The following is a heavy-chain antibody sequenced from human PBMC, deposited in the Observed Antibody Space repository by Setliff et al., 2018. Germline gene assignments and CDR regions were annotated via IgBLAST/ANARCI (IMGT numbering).Heavy chain of an antibody. Sequence: ASVKVSCKTSGYTFSNYGVSWVRQAPGQGLEWMGWISGYDGNTKYAQNLHGRVTMTTDTSTTTAYMELRSLRSDDTAVYYCARDGVFYAMDFWGQGTTVTVSS. CDR2: ISGYDGNT. CDR1: GYTFSNYG. D-gene: IGHD3-10*01. CDR3: ARDGVFYAMDF. J-gene: IGHJ6*02. V-gene: IGHV1-18*01.